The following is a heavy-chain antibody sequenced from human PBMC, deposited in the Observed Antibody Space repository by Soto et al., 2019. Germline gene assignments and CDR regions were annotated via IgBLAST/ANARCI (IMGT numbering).Heavy chain of an antibody. V-gene: IGHV4-31*03. Sequence: SETLSLTCTVSGGSISSGGYYWSWIRQHPGKGLEWIGYIYYSGSTYYNPSLKSRVTISVDTSKNQFSLKLSSVTAADTAVYYCARERYYYDSSGYSVNWFDPWGQGTLVTVSS. CDR2: IYYSGST. CDR3: ARERYYYDSSGYSVNWFDP. J-gene: IGHJ5*02. CDR1: GGSISSGGYY. D-gene: IGHD3-22*01.